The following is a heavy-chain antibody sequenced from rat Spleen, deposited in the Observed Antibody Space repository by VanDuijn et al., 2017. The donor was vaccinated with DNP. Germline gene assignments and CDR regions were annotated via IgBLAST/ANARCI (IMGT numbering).Heavy chain of an antibody. Sequence: EVQLVASGGGFVQPGRSLRLSCVTSGSTFRDYYMAWVRQVPTKGLEWVAYISYDGGRNYNGDSVKGRFTISRDNAKSTLYLQMNSLRSEDMATYYCARHVLPLRVWDYWGQGVMVTVSS. J-gene: IGHJ2*01. D-gene: IGHD1-4*01. CDR3: ARHVLPLRVWDY. CDR2: ISYDGGRN. CDR1: GSTFRDYY. V-gene: IGHV5-22*01.